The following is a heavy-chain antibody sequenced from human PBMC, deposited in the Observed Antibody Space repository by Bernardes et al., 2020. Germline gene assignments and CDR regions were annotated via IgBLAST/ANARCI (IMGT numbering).Heavy chain of an antibody. V-gene: IGHV4-39*01. CDR3: ARGAAAGYGMDV. J-gene: IGHJ6*04. D-gene: IGHD6-13*01. Sequence: SETLSLTCTVSGGSISSSSYYWGWIRQPPGKGLEWIGSIYYSGSTYYNPSLKSRVTISVDTSKNQFSLKLSSVTAADTAVYYCARGAAAGYGMDVWGKGTTVTVSS. CDR2: IYYSGST. CDR1: GGSISSSSYY.